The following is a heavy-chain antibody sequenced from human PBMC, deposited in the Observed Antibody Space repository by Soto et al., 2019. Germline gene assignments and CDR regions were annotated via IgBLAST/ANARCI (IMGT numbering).Heavy chain of an antibody. J-gene: IGHJ4*02. D-gene: IGHD6-6*01. CDR1: GGTFSNYA. Sequence: SVKVSCKASGGTFSNYAINWVRQAPGQGLEWMGGIILPFGTANYAQKFQGRVTITADESLTTAYMELSGLRSEDTAVYYCTRDRPGPQHYFDYWGQGNMVTVSS. V-gene: IGHV1-69*13. CDR3: TRDRPGPQHYFDY. CDR2: IILPFGTA.